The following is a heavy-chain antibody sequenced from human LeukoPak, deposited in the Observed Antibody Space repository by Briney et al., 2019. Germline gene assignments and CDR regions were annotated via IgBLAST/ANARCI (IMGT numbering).Heavy chain of an antibody. CDR1: GYTLTELS. D-gene: IGHD3-16*02. Sequence: ASVRVSRKVSGYTLTELSMYWVRQAAGKELEGMGGFDPEDGETIYAQKLQGRVTITEHSSTDTAYMELSSLRSEDTAVYYCATDGRLGELSPLYWGQGTLVTVSS. V-gene: IGHV1-24*01. CDR2: FDPEDGET. CDR3: ATDGRLGELSPLY. J-gene: IGHJ4*02.